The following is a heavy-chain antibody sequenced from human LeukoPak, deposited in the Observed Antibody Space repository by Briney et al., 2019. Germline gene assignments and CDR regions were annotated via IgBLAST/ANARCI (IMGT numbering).Heavy chain of an antibody. Sequence: SETLSLTCTVSGGSISSSSFYWGWVRQPPGKGLEWIATIYYSGTTDYSPSLKSRVTISVDTSKNQFSLKLSSVTAADTAVYYCARDWKGTPDYWGQGTLVTVSS. CDR2: IYYSGTT. CDR1: GGSISSSSFY. J-gene: IGHJ4*02. V-gene: IGHV4-39*07. D-gene: IGHD1-1*01. CDR3: ARDWKGTPDY.